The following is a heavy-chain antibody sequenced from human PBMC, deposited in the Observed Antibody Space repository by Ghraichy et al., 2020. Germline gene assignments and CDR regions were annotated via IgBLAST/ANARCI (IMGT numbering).Heavy chain of an antibody. J-gene: IGHJ3*01. Sequence: GGSLRLSCAASGFTFSTYWMHWVRQAPGKGLVWVSRINNDGSDTIYADSVKGRCTISRDNAKNILYLQMNSLRADDTAVYFCARGGRSHAFDVWGQGTMVTVS. CDR2: INNDGSDT. CDR1: GFTFSTYW. D-gene: IGHD6-25*01. CDR3: ARGGRSHAFDV. V-gene: IGHV3-74*01.